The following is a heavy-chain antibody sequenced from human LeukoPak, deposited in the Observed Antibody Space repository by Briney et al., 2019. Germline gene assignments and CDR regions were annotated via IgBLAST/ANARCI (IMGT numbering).Heavy chain of an antibody. J-gene: IGHJ3*02. Sequence: PSETLSLTCTVSGDSISSYYWSWVRQPAGKGLEWVGRIYTSGSTNYNPSLKSRVTMSVDTSKNQFSLKLSSVTAADTAVYYCARLITENYYDSSGQEDAFDIWGQGTMVTVSS. CDR1: GDSISSYY. V-gene: IGHV4-4*07. CDR2: IYTSGST. D-gene: IGHD3-22*01. CDR3: ARLITENYYDSSGQEDAFDI.